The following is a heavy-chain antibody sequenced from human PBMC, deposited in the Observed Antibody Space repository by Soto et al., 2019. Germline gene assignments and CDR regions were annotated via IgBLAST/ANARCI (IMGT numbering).Heavy chain of an antibody. CDR1: GYTFTRNS. J-gene: IGHJ4*02. V-gene: IGHV1-18*04. Sequence: ASVKVSCQASGYTFTRNSIGWVRQAPGQGLEWMGWINVYNGNTKYAQQLQGRVTLTTDTSTSTAYMDLRSLRSDDTAVYYGASISSASSGWRPDYWGQGTVVTVSS. CDR2: INVYNGNT. CDR3: ASISSASSGWRPDY. D-gene: IGHD6-19*01.